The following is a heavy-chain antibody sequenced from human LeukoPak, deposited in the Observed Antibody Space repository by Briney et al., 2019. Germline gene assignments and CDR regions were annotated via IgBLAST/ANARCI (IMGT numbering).Heavy chain of an antibody. D-gene: IGHD2-2*02. CDR2: IRYDGSNK. V-gene: IGHV3-30*02. CDR1: GFTFSSYE. J-gene: IGHJ4*02. Sequence: GGSLRLSCAASGFTFSSYEMNWVRQAPGKGLEWVAFIRYDGSNKYYAGSVKGRFTISRDNSKNTLYLQMNSLRAEDTAVYYCAKDRDCSSTSCYTGDFDYWGQGTLVTVSS. CDR3: AKDRDCSSTSCYTGDFDY.